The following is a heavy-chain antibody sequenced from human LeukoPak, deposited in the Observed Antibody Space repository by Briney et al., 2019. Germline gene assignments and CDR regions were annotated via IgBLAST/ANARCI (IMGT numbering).Heavy chain of an antibody. D-gene: IGHD5-12*01. J-gene: IGHJ5*02. CDR2: IYYSGST. V-gene: IGHV4-39*01. CDR3: ARLAGSGYVEGDNWFDP. Sequence: SETLCLTRTVSGGSISSSSYYWGWIRQPPGKGLEWVGSIYYSGSTYYNPSLKSRVTISVDTSKTQFSLKLSSVTAADTAVYYCARLAGSGYVEGDNWFDPWGQGTLVTVSS. CDR1: GGSISSSSYY.